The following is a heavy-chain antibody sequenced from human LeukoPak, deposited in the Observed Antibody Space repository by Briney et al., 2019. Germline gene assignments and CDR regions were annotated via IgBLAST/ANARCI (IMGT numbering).Heavy chain of an antibody. CDR1: GGAISRYY. CDR2: IYYSGST. J-gene: IGHJ4*02. CDR3: ARGNDILTGYPFDY. V-gene: IGHV4-59*01. Sequence: SETLSLTCSVSGGAISRYYWSWIRQPPGKGLEWIGYIYYSGSTNYNPSLKSRVTISVDTSKNQFSLKLSSVTAADTAVYYCARGNDILTGYPFDYWGQGTLVTVSS. D-gene: IGHD3-9*01.